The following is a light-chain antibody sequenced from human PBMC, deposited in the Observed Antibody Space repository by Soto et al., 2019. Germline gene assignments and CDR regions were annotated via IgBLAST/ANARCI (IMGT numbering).Light chain of an antibody. CDR2: DVS. CDR1: SSHVGGYNY. CDR3: SSYTTSNTRQIV. V-gene: IGLV2-14*03. Sequence: QSALTQPASASGSPGQSMTISCTGTSSHVGGYNYVSWYQHHPGKAPKLMIHDVSNRPSGVSNRFSGSKSGNTASLTISGLQPEDEADYYCSSYTTSNTRQIVFGTGTKLTVL. J-gene: IGLJ1*01.